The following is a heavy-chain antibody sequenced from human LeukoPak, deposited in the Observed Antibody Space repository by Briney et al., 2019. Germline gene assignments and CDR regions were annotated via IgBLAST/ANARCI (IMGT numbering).Heavy chain of an antibody. CDR3: ARAEFYFDSSGYYPFDL. V-gene: IGHV3-30*15. CDR2: ISYDGSKK. Sequence: PGGSLRLSRAASGFTFSSYAAHWVRQAPGKGLEWVAAISYDGSKKYYADSVKGRFTISRDNSKNTLDLQVSSPRVEDTAMYYCARAEFYFDSSGYYPFDLWGQGTLVTVSS. J-gene: IGHJ4*02. D-gene: IGHD3-22*01. CDR1: GFTFSSYA.